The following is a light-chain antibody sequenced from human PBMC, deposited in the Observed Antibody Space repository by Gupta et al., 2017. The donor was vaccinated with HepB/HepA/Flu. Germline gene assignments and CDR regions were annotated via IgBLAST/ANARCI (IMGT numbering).Light chain of an antibody. CDR3: QQDYSTLL. CDR2: WAS. V-gene: IGKV4-1*01. J-gene: IGKJ5*01. Sequence: DIVMTQSPDSLAVSLGERATINCKSSQSVLYSSNNKNYLAWYQQKPGQPPKLLIYWASTRESGVPDRFSGSGSGTDFTLTISSLQAEDVAVYYWQQDYSTLLFGQGAQLEIK. CDR1: QSVLYSSNNKNY.